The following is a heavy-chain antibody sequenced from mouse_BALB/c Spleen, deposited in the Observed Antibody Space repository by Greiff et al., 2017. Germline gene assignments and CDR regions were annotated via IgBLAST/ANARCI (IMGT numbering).Heavy chain of an antibody. V-gene: IGHV5-17*02. D-gene: IGHD2-14*01. J-gene: IGHJ4*01. CDR2: ISSGSSTI. CDR1: GFTFSSFG. Sequence: EVQGVESGGGLVQPGGSRKLSCAASGFTFSSFGMHWVRQAPEKGLEWVAYISSGSSTIYYADTVKGRFTISRDNPKNTLFLQMTSLRSEDTAMYYCARTGYRYDDYYAMDYWGQGTSVTVSS. CDR3: ARTGYRYDDYYAMDY.